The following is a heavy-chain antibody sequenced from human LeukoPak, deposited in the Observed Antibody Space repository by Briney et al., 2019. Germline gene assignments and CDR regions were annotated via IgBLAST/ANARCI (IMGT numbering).Heavy chain of an antibody. D-gene: IGHD2-2*01. J-gene: IGHJ4*02. CDR3: ARGYCSSTSCWGFDY. CDR1: GFTFDDYA. CDR2: ISWNSGSI. Sequence: GGSLRLSCAASGFTFDDYAMHWVRQAPGKGLEWVSGISWNSGSIGYADSVKGRFTISRDNAKNSLYLQMNSLRAEDTAVYYCARGYCSSTSCWGFDYWGQGTLVTVSS. V-gene: IGHV3-9*01.